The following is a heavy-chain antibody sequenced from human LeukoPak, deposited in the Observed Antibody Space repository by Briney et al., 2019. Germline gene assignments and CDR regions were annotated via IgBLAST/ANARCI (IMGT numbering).Heavy chain of an antibody. CDR2: IVGSGGST. D-gene: IGHD3-3*01. Sequence: GGSLRLSCAASGFTFSSYAMSWVRQAPGKGLEWVSGIVGSGGSTYSADSVKGRFTISRDNSKNTLYLQMNSLRAEDTAVYYCAKGTLWSGYCYFDYWGQGTLVTVSS. CDR1: GFTFSSYA. CDR3: AKGTLWSGYCYFDY. J-gene: IGHJ4*02. V-gene: IGHV3-23*01.